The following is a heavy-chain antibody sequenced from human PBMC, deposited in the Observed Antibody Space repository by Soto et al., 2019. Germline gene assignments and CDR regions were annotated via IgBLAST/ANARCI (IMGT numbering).Heavy chain of an antibody. Sequence: GASVKVSCKASGATFGSYAISWVRQAPGQGLEWMGGIIPIFGTENYAQKFPGRVTLTADESTSTAYMELSSLRSEDTAVYYCARDQPWHIGYDRFDFFDIWGQGTRVTVS. J-gene: IGHJ3*02. CDR2: IIPIFGTE. D-gene: IGHD5-12*01. CDR3: ARDQPWHIGYDRFDFFDI. CDR1: GATFGSYA. V-gene: IGHV1-69*13.